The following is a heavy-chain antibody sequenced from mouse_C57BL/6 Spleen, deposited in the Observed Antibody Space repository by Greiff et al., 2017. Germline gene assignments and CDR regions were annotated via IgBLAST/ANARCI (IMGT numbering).Heavy chain of an antibody. V-gene: IGHV6-3*01. CDR2: IRLKSDNYST. J-gene: IGHJ2*01. CDR3: TGGTGTDD. Sequence: EVKVEESGGGLVQPGGSMKLSCVASGFTFSNYWMNWVSQSPEKGLEWVAQIRLKSDNYSTPYAESVKGRFTISRDDSKSSVYLQMNNLRAEDTGIYYCTGGTGTDDWGQGTTLTVSS. D-gene: IGHD4-1*01. CDR1: GFTFSNYW.